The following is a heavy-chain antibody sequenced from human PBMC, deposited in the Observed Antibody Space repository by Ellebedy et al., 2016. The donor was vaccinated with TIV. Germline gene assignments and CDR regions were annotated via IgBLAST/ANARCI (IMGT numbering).Heavy chain of an antibody. J-gene: IGHJ3*02. V-gene: IGHV4-59*12. CDR2: IHHSGST. CDR1: GDSITSYY. Sequence: SETLSLTCTVSGDSITSYYWSWIRQPPGKGLEWIGFIHHSGSTNYNPSLRSRVTLSVDSFKNQFSLKLDSVTAADTVVYYCARDSKKGWAFDIWGQGTMVTVSS. CDR3: ARDSKKGWAFDI.